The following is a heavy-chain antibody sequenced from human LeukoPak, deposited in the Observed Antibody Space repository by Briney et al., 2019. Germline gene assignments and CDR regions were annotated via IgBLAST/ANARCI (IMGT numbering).Heavy chain of an antibody. V-gene: IGHV4-30-4*01. CDR3: ARFEGNYGDYEVSPYYYGMDV. CDR1: GGSISSGDYY. J-gene: IGHJ6*02. Sequence: SQTLSLTCTVSGGSISSGDYYWSWIRQPPGKGLEWIGYIYYSGSTYYSPSLKSRVTISVDTSKNQFSLKLSSVTAADTAVYYCARFEGNYGDYEVSPYYYGMDVWGQGTTVTVSS. D-gene: IGHD4-17*01. CDR2: IYYSGST.